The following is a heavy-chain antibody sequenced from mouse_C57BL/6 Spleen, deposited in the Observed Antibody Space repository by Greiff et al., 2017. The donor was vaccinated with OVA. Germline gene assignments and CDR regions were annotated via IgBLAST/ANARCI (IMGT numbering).Heavy chain of an antibody. CDR3: ARVSSSVYRYFDV. Sequence: EVKLVESGGGLVKPGGSLKLSCAASGFTFSSYAMSWVRQTPEKRLEWVATISDGGSDTYYPDNVKGRFTISRDNAKNNLYLQMSHLKSEDSAMYYCARVSSSVYRYFDVWGTGTTVTVAS. J-gene: IGHJ1*03. D-gene: IGHD1-1*01. CDR2: ISDGGSDT. V-gene: IGHV5-4*03. CDR1: GFTFSSYA.